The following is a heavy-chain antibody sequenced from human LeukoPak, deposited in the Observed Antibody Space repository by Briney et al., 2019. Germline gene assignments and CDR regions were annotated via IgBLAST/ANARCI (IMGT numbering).Heavy chain of an antibody. Sequence: GGSLRLSCAASGFTFSSYWMHWVRQAPGKGLVWVSRINSDGSSTSYADSVKGRFTISRDNAKNTLYLQMNSLRAEDTAVYYCARPDSGELHLWSECDAFDIWGQGTMVTVSS. V-gene: IGHV3-74*01. CDR3: ARPDSGELHLWSECDAFDI. D-gene: IGHD3-10*01. CDR1: GFTFSSYW. CDR2: INSDGSST. J-gene: IGHJ3*02.